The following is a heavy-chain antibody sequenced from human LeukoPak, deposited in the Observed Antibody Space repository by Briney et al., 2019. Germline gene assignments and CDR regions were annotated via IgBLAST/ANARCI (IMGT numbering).Heavy chain of an antibody. CDR3: VRDMIAAAGAGG. Sequence: ASVKVSCKASGYTSTDYFMHWVRQAPGQGLEWMGWINPNSGGTDYAQKFQGRVTMTRVTSISTAYLEVTRLTSDDTAVYFCVRDMIAAAGAGGWGQGTLVTVSS. CDR1: GYTSTDYF. CDR2: INPNSGGT. D-gene: IGHD6-13*01. V-gene: IGHV1-2*02. J-gene: IGHJ4*02.